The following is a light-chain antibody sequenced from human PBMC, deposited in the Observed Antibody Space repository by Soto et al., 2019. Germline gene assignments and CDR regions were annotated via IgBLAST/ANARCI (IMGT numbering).Light chain of an antibody. J-gene: IGLJ2*01. CDR3: QSYDSSLSAAV. V-gene: IGLV1-40*01. Sequence: QAVVTQPPSVSGAPGQKVIISCTGSSSNIGAGYDVHWYQQLPGTAPKLLIYGNSNRPSGVPDRLSGSKSGTSASLAITGLQVEDEADYYCQSYDSSLSAAVFGGGTKLT. CDR1: SSNIGAGYD. CDR2: GNS.